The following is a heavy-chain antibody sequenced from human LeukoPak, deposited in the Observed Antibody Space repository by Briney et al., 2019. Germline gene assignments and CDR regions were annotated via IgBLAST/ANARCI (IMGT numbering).Heavy chain of an antibody. V-gene: IGHV4-4*07. D-gene: IGHD2-2*01. CDR2: IYTSGST. CDR3: ARDALYCSSTSCYRYWYFDL. Sequence: SETLSLTCIVSGGSISSYYWNWIRQPAGKGLEWIGRIYTSGSTNYNPSLKSRVTMSVDTSKNQFSLKLSSVTAADTAVYYCARDALYCSSTSCYRYWYFDLWGRGTLVTVSS. J-gene: IGHJ2*01. CDR1: GGSISSYY.